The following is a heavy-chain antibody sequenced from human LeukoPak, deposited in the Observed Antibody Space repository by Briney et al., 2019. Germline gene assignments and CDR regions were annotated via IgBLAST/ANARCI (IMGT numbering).Heavy chain of an antibody. J-gene: IGHJ5*02. CDR3: AASALYYDFWSGYYINWFDP. Sequence: ASVKVSCKASGYTFTGYYMHWVRQAPGQGLEWMGWIYPNSGATKHAQKFQGRVTMTRDTSISTAYMELSRLRSDDTAVYYCAASALYYDFWSGYYINWFDPWGQGTLVTVSS. D-gene: IGHD3-3*01. V-gene: IGHV1-2*02. CDR2: IYPNSGAT. CDR1: GYTFTGYY.